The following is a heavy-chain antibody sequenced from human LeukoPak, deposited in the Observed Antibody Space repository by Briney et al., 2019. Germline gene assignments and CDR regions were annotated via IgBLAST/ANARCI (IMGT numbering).Heavy chain of an antibody. CDR3: AKVGDTRYRASGI. J-gene: IGHJ3*02. CDR1: GFTFSSYG. Sequence: PGGSLRLSCAASGFTFSSYGMHWVRQAPGKGLEWVAVIWYDGSNKYYADSVKGRFTISRDNSKNTLYLQMNSLRVEDTAVYYCAKVGDTRYRASGIWGQGTMVTVSS. D-gene: IGHD2-21*01. CDR2: IWYDGSNK. V-gene: IGHV3-33*06.